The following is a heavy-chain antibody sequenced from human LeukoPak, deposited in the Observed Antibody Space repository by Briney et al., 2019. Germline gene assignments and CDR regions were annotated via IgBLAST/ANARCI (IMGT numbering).Heavy chain of an antibody. V-gene: IGHV4-59*12. CDR1: GGSISSYY. J-gene: IGHJ3*02. Sequence: PSETLSLTCTVSGGSISSYYWSWIRQPPGKGLEWVGYIYHSGSTYYNPSLKSRVTISVDRSKNQFSLKLSSVTAADTAVYYRARGPGAFDIWGQGTMVTVSS. CDR2: IYHSGST. CDR3: ARGPGAFDI.